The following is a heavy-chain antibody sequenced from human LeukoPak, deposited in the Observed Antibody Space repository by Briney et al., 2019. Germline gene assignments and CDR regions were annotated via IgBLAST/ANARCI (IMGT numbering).Heavy chain of an antibody. CDR3: AKESLIADSGYDFDY. D-gene: IGHD5-12*01. CDR1: GFTFSSYA. Sequence: GGSLRLSCAASGFTFSSYAMSWVRQAPGKGLEWVSAISGSGGSTYYADSVKGRFTISRDSSKNTLYLQMNSLRAEDTAVYYCAKESLIADSGYDFDYWGQGTLVTVSS. V-gene: IGHV3-23*01. CDR2: ISGSGGST. J-gene: IGHJ4*02.